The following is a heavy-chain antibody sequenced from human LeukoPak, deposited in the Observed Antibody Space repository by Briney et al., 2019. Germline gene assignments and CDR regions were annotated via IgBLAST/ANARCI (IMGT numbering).Heavy chain of an antibody. CDR3: GRGRTHYYMDV. CDR1: GYTFTSYY. J-gene: IGHJ6*03. Sequence: ASVKVSCKASGYTFTSYYMHWVRQAPGQGREWVGIINPSGGSTSYPQTFQRRITLTRDMSTRTVYMELSSVRAEDTAVYYCGRGRTHYYMDVWGKGATVTVSS. V-gene: IGHV1-46*01. CDR2: INPSGGST. D-gene: IGHD3/OR15-3a*01.